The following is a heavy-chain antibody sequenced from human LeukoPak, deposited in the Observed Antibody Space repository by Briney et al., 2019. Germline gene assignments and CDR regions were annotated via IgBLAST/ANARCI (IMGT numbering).Heavy chain of an antibody. V-gene: IGHV3-11*01. CDR2: ISGRGTTI. Sequence: PGGSLRLSCAASGFTFSDYYMNWIRQAPGKWQEWISYISGRGTTISYADSVKGRFTISRDNANHSLYLQMNSLRAEDTAVYYCAGTARAFDYWGQGTLVTVSS. CDR1: GFTFSDYY. D-gene: IGHD6-6*01. J-gene: IGHJ4*02. CDR3: AGTARAFDY.